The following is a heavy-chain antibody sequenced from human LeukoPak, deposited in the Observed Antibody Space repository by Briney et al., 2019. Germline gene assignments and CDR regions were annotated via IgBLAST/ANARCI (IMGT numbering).Heavy chain of an antibody. J-gene: IGHJ2*01. Sequence: GGSLRLSCAASGLTFSGSAMHWVRQASGKGLEWVGRIRSKANSYATAYAASVKGRFTISRDDSKNTAYLQMYSLKTEDTAVYYCTRHQTCGGDCSQYWYFDPWGRGTLVTVSS. CDR3: TRHQTCGGDCSQYWYFDP. D-gene: IGHD2-21*02. CDR2: IRSKANSYAT. V-gene: IGHV3-73*01. CDR1: GLTFSGSA.